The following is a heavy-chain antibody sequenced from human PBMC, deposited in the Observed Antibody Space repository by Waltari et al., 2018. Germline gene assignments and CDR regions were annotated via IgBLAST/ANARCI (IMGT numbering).Heavy chain of an antibody. V-gene: IGHV3-53*01. J-gene: IGHJ6*02. CDR1: GFTVSSNY. CDR3: ASPPPRYSGYGSRGMDV. CDR2: IYSGGST. D-gene: IGHD5-12*01. Sequence: EVQLVESGGGLIQPGGSLRLSCAASGFTVSSNYMSWVRRAPGKGLEWVSVIYSGGSTYYADSVKGRFTISRDNSKNTLYLQMNSLRAEDTAVYYCASPPPRYSGYGSRGMDVWGQGTTVTVSS.